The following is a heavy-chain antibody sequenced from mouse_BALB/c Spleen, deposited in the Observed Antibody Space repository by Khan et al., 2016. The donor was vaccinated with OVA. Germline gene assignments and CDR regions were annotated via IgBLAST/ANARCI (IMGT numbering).Heavy chain of an antibody. D-gene: IGHD1-1*01. J-gene: IGHJ1*01. V-gene: IGHV2-6-4*01. Sequence: QVQLKQSGPGLVAPSQSLSITCTVSGFSLSRYSIHWIRQPPGKGLEWLGMIWGGGNTDYYSPLKSRLSISKDSSKSQVFLKMTSLQTDDTAMYYCARNHYGGGYWYFDVWGAGTTVTVSS. CDR1: GFSLSRYS. CDR2: IWGGGNT. CDR3: ARNHYGGGYWYFDV.